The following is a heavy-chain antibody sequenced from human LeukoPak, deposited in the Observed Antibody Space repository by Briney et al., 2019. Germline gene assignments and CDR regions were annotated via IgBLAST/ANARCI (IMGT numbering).Heavy chain of an antibody. CDR2: INPKRGGT. Sequence: ASVKVSCKASGYTFTDYYIHWLRQAPGQGFEWVGWINPKRGGTNYAQRFQGWVTMTRDTSISTAYMELSRLRSDDTAVYYCARDGEEASFDYWGQGTLVTVSS. CDR1: GYTFTDYY. J-gene: IGHJ4*02. CDR3: ARDGEEASFDY. V-gene: IGHV1-2*04. D-gene: IGHD1-26*01.